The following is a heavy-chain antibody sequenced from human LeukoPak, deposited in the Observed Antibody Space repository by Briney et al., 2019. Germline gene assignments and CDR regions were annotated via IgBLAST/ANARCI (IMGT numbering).Heavy chain of an antibody. Sequence: GRSLRLSCVASGFTFSRYDVHWVRQAPGKGLEWVAVTSDDGKKKIYADSVKGRFTISRDNAKNSLYLQMNSLRAEDTALYYCAKDIGYYGSGSYYNPSDYWGQGTLVTVSS. CDR3: AKDIGYYGSGSYYNPSDY. CDR2: TSDDGKKK. D-gene: IGHD3-10*01. J-gene: IGHJ4*02. V-gene: IGHV3-30*04. CDR1: GFTFSRYD.